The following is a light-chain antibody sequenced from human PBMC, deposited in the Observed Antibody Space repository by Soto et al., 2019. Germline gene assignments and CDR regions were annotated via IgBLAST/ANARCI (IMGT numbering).Light chain of an antibody. CDR1: SSDIGGYNS. Sequence: QSALTQPASVSGSPGQSITISCTGTSSDIGGYNSVSWYQQHPGKAPKLMIYEVTNRPSGVSNRFSGSESGNTASLTISGLQAEDEADYYCSSHTSSRTYVFGTGTKVTVL. CDR2: EVT. CDR3: SSHTSSRTYV. V-gene: IGLV2-14*01. J-gene: IGLJ1*01.